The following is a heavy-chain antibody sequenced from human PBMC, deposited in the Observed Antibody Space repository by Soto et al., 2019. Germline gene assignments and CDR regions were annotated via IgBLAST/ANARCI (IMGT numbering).Heavy chain of an antibody. J-gene: IGHJ4*02. CDR3: ASGKDSAEGGY. Sequence: EVQLVESGGGLVQPGGSLRLSCAASGFTFSSYSMNWVRQAPGKGLEWVSYISSSSSTIYYADSVKGRFTISRDNAKNSLYLQMTSLRDEDTAVYYCASGKDSAEGGYWGQGTLVTVSS. CDR1: GFTFSSYS. V-gene: IGHV3-48*02. CDR2: ISSSSSTI. D-gene: IGHD1-26*01.